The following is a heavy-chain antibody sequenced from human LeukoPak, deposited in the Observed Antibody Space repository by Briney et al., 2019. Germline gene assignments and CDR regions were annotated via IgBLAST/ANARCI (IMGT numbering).Heavy chain of an antibody. Sequence: ASVKVSCKASGYTFTNYHMHWVRQAPGQGLEWMGLINPYSSFTTYAQKFQGRVTMTRDTSTSTVYMELSSLRSEDTAVYYCARPLSEMTTSLDFDLWGRGSLVTVSS. CDR1: GYTFTNYH. CDR3: ARPLSEMTTSLDFDL. D-gene: IGHD1-1*01. V-gene: IGHV1-46*01. CDR2: INPYSSFT. J-gene: IGHJ2*01.